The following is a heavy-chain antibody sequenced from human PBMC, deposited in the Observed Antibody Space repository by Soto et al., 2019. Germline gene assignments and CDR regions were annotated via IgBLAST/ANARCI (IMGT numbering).Heavy chain of an antibody. CDR2: ISAYNGNT. V-gene: IGHV1-18*01. J-gene: IGHJ4*02. D-gene: IGHD3-3*01. Sequence: ASVKVSCKASGYTFTSYGISSVRQAPGQGLEWMGWISAYNGNTNYAQKLQGRVTVTTDTSTSTAYMELRSLRSDDTAVYYCARTKGRITPLYFDYWGQGTLVTVSS. CDR3: ARTKGRITPLYFDY. CDR1: GYTFTSYG.